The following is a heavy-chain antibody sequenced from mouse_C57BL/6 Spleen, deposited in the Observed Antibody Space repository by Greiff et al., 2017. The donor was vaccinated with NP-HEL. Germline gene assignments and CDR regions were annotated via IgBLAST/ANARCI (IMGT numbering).Heavy chain of an antibody. D-gene: IGHD1-1*01. CDR1: GYTFTSYW. V-gene: IGHV1-55*01. CDR3: ARSGYYGSRDFDV. J-gene: IGHJ1*03. Sequence: QVQLQQSGAELVKPGASVKMSCKASGYTFTSYWITWVKQRPGQGLEWIGDIYPGSGSTNYNEKFKSKATLTVDTSSSTAYMQLSSLTSEDSAVYYCARSGYYGSRDFDVWGTGTTVTVSS. CDR2: IYPGSGST.